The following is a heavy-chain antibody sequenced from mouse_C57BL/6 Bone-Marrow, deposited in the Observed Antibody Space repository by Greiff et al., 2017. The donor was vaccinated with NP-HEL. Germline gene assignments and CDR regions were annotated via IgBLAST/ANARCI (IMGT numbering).Heavy chain of an antibody. J-gene: IGHJ1*03. Sequence: EVKLMESEGGLVQPGSSMKLSCTASGFTFSDYYMAWVRQVPEKGLEWVANINYDGSSTYYLDSLKSRFIISRDNAKNILYLQMSSLKSEDTATYYCARDLVWYFDVWGTGTTVTVSS. V-gene: IGHV5-16*01. CDR2: INYDGSST. CDR3: ARDLVWYFDV. CDR1: GFTFSDYY.